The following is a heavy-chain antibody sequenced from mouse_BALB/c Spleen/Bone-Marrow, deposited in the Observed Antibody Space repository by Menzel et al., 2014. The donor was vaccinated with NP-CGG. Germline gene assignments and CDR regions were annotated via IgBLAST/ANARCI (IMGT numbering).Heavy chain of an antibody. V-gene: IGHV5-12-2*01. J-gene: IGHJ4*01. CDR2: ISNGGGST. D-gene: IGHD1-1*01. CDR3: ARHGYYGSRAMDY. Sequence: EVQGVESGGGLVQPGGSLKLSCAASGFTFSSYTMSWVRQTPEKRLEWVAYISNGGGSTYYPDTVKGRFTISRDNAKNTLYLRMSSLKSEDTAMYYCARHGYYGSRAMDYWGQGTSVTVSS. CDR1: GFTFSSYT.